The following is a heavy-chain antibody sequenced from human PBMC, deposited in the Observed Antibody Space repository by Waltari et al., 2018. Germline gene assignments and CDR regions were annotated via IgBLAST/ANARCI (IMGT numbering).Heavy chain of an antibody. V-gene: IGHV3-48*03. CDR2: ISSSGSTI. CDR3: ARDRRDGYSFYYYGMDV. CDR1: GFAFSRYE. J-gene: IGHJ6*02. Sequence: EVQLVESGGGLVQPGGSLRLSCAASGFAFSRYELNWVRQAPGQGLEWVSYISSSGSTIYYADSVKGRFTISRDNAKNSLYLQMNSLRAEDTAVYYCARDRRDGYSFYYYGMDVWGQGTTVTVSS. D-gene: IGHD4-4*01.